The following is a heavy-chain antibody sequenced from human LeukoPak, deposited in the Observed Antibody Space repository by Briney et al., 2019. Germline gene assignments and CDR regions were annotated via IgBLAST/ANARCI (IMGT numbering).Heavy chain of an antibody. Sequence: SVKVSCRASGGTFSSYAISWVRQAPGQGLEWMGRIIPILGIANYAQKFQGRVTITADKSTSTAYMELSSLRSEDTAVYYCAREAGTTDYFGYWGQGTLVTVSS. D-gene: IGHD1-7*01. CDR2: IIPILGIA. J-gene: IGHJ4*02. CDR1: GGTFSSYA. CDR3: AREAGTTDYFGY. V-gene: IGHV1-69*04.